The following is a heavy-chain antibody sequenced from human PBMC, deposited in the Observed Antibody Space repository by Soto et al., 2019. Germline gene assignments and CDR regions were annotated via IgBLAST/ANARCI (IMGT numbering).Heavy chain of an antibody. V-gene: IGHV3-30*04. CDR1: GFTFSSYA. CDR3: AREIERLLGC. J-gene: IGHJ4*02. CDR2: ISNDGSNK. Sequence: QVQLVESGGGVVQPGRSLRLSCAASGFTFSSYAMHWVRQAPGKGLEWVAVISNDGSNKYYADSVKGRFTISRDNSKNTLYLQMNSLRAEDTAVYYCAREIERLLGCWGQGTLVTVSS. D-gene: IGHD3-3*01.